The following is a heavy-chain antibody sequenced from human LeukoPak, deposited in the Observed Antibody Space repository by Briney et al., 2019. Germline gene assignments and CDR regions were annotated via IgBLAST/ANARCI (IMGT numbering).Heavy chain of an antibody. D-gene: IGHD3-22*01. CDR1: GYSFTSHG. Sequence: ASVKVSCKTSGYSFTSHGITWVRQAPGQGLEWMGWINPNSGGTNYAQKFQGRVTMTRDTSISTAYMELSRLRSDDTAVYYCARGAAYYYDSSGYQHFDYWGQGTLVTVSS. CDR2: INPNSGGT. J-gene: IGHJ4*02. V-gene: IGHV1-2*02. CDR3: ARGAAYYYDSSGYQHFDY.